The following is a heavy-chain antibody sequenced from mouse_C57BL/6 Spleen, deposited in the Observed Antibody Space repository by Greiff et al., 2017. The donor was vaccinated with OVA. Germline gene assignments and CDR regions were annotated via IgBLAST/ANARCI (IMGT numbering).Heavy chain of an antibody. CDR1: GFNIKDDY. Sequence: EVQLQQSGAELVRPGASVKLSCTASGFNIKDDYMHWVKQRPEQGLEWIGWIDPENGDTEYASKFQGKATITADTSSNTAYLQLSSLTSEDTAVYYCTTEGYDYDGSYFDYWGQGTTLTVSS. V-gene: IGHV14-4*01. D-gene: IGHD2-4*01. CDR2: IDPENGDT. CDR3: TTEGYDYDGSYFDY. J-gene: IGHJ2*01.